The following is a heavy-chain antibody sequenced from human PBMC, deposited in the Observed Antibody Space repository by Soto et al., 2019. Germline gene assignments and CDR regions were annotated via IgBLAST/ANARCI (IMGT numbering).Heavy chain of an antibody. CDR3: AREKYDDYYFDY. V-gene: IGHV3-30-3*01. D-gene: IGHD4-17*01. CDR1: GFTFSSHA. CDR2: ISYDGSNK. J-gene: IGHJ4*02. Sequence: GGSLRLSCASSGFTFSSHAMHWIRQAPGKGLEWVAVISYDGSNKYYVDSVKGRFTISRDNSENTLYLQMSSLRGEDTAVYYCAREKYDDYYFDYWGQGTLVTVSS.